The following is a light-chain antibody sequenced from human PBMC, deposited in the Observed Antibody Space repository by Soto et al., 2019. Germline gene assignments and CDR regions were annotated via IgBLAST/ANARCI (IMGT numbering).Light chain of an antibody. CDR1: QSISSW. CDR2: DAS. Sequence: DIQMTQSPSTLSASVGDRVTITCRASQSISSWLAWYQQKPGKAPKLLIYDASSLESGVPSRFSGSGSGTEFTLTISSLQPDDFGTYYCQQYNSYSVTFGQGTKVEIK. V-gene: IGKV1-5*01. J-gene: IGKJ1*01. CDR3: QQYNSYSVT.